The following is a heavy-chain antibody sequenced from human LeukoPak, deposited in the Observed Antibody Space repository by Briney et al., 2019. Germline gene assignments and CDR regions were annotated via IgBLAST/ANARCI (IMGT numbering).Heavy chain of an antibody. CDR2: ISYTGST. CDR3: ARDRSRYSSTWGFDY. Sequence: SWIRQHPGKGLEWIGYISYTGSTYYNPSLKSRVTISADTSENQFSLKLSSVTAADTAVYYCARDRSRYSSTWGFDYWGQGTLVTVSS. J-gene: IGHJ4*02. V-gene: IGHV4-31*02. D-gene: IGHD6-13*01.